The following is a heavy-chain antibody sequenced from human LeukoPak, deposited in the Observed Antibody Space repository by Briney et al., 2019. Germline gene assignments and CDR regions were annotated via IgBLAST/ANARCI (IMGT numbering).Heavy chain of an antibody. CDR1: GYSISSGYY. CDR3: ARVAAGIGFFQH. Sequence: SETLSLTCIVSGYSISSGYYWGWIRQPPGKGLEWIGNIHHSGSAYYNPSLKSRVTISVDTSKNQLSLKVNFVTAADTAVYYCARVAAGIGFFQHWGQGTLVTVSS. D-gene: IGHD6-13*01. J-gene: IGHJ1*01. CDR2: IHHSGSA. V-gene: IGHV4-38-2*02.